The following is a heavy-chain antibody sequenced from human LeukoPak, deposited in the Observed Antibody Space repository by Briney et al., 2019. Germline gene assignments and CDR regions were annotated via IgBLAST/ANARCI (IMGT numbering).Heavy chain of an antibody. Sequence: SVKVSCKASGGTFSSYAISWVRLAPGQGLEWMGRIIPILGIANYAQKFQGRFTITADKSTSTAYMELSSLRSEDTAVYYCARDLHLSSPTTLGYYWGQGTLVTVSS. V-gene: IGHV1-69*04. J-gene: IGHJ4*02. CDR2: IIPILGIA. CDR1: GGTFSSYA. CDR3: ARDLHLSSPTTLGYY. D-gene: IGHD1-7*01.